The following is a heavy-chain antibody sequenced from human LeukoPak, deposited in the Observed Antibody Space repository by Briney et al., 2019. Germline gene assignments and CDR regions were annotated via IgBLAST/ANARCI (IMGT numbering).Heavy chain of an antibody. CDR3: ARDSDNSGYFDY. CDR1: GFTFSSFV. V-gene: IGHV3-48*03. CDR2: ISSSGNTI. D-gene: IGHD3-22*01. Sequence: GRSLRLSCAASGFTFSSFVVHWVRQAPGKGLEWVSYISSSGNTIYYTDSVKGRFTISRDNAKNSLYLQMNSLRAEDTAIYYCARDSDNSGYFDYWGQGTLVTVSS. J-gene: IGHJ4*02.